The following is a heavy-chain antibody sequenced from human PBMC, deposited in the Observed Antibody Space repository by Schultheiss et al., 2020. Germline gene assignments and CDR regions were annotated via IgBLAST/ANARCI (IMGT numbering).Heavy chain of an antibody. V-gene: IGHV3-66*01. J-gene: IGHJ4*02. CDR2: IYSGGST. CDR3: ARDLTVYGGHTGFFDS. Sequence: GGSLRLSCAASGFTFSSYSMSWVRQAPGKGLEWVSVIYSGGSTYYTDSVKGRFTISRDSSKNTLYLQMNSLRAEDTAVYYCARDLTVYGGHTGFFDSWGQGTLVTVSS. CDR1: GFTFSSYS. D-gene: IGHD4-23*01.